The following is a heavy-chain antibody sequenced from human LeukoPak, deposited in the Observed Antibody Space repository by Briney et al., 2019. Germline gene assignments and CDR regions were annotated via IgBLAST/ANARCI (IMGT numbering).Heavy chain of an antibody. CDR2: IKADGSDK. J-gene: IGHJ4*02. V-gene: IGHV3-7*01. D-gene: IGHD2-2*01. Sequence: PGGSLRLSCAASGFTFSSYWMTWVRQAPGRGLEWVATIKADGSDKYYVNSVKGRFTISRDNAKNSLSLQMDSLRADDTAVYYCARGSRGREVVVPPAPLAYWGQGTLVTVSS. CDR1: GFTFSSYW. CDR3: ARGSRGREVVVPPAPLAY.